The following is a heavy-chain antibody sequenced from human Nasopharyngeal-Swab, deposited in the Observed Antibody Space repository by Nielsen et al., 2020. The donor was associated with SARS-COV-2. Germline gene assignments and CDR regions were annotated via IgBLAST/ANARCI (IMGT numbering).Heavy chain of an antibody. CDR3: ARMSFWGHDYSNLPQDYYGMDV. CDR1: GYTFTSYG. Sequence: VKVSCKASGYTFTSYGISWVRQAPGQGLEWMGWISAYNGNTNYAQKLQGRVTMTTDTSTSTAYMELRSLRSDDTAVYYCARMSFWGHDYSNLPQDYYGMDVWGQGTTVTVSS. D-gene: IGHD4-11*01. J-gene: IGHJ6*02. V-gene: IGHV1-18*01. CDR2: ISAYNGNT.